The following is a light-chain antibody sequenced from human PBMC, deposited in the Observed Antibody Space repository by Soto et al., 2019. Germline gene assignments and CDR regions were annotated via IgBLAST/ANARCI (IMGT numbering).Light chain of an antibody. Sequence: EIVMTQSPATLSVSPGERVTLSCRASQSVSSNLAWYQQKPGQAPRLLIYGASTRATGIPARFSGSGSGTEFTLTISSLQSGDFAVYYCQQYNNWPLFGGGTKVEIK. CDR2: GAS. V-gene: IGKV3-15*01. CDR3: QQYNNWPL. J-gene: IGKJ4*01. CDR1: QSVSSN.